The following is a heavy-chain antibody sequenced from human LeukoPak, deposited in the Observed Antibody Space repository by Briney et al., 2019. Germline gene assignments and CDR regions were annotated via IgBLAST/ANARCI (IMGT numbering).Heavy chain of an antibody. CDR3: ARGAFYYYDSSGYTYYFDY. Sequence: ASVKVSCKASGYTFTSYDINWVRQATGQGLEWMGWMNPNSGNTGYAQKFQGRVTITRNTSISTAYMELSSLRSEDTAMYYCARGAFYYYDSSGYTYYFDYWGQGTLVTVSS. CDR2: MNPNSGNT. J-gene: IGHJ4*02. D-gene: IGHD3-22*01. V-gene: IGHV1-8*03. CDR1: GYTFTSYD.